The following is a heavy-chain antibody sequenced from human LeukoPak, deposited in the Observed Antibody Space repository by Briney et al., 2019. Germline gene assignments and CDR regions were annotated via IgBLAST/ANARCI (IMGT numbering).Heavy chain of an antibody. Sequence: PGGSLRLSCAASGFTFSSYGMNWVRQAPGKGLEWVSSIGGRNGYIYYANSVKGRFTISRDNAKNSLYLQMNGLRAEDTAVYYCARTAIGYSDSSGYYFDYWGQGTLVTVSS. D-gene: IGHD3-22*01. J-gene: IGHJ4*02. CDR1: GFTFSSYG. CDR3: ARTAIGYSDSSGYYFDY. CDR2: IGGRNGYI. V-gene: IGHV3-21*01.